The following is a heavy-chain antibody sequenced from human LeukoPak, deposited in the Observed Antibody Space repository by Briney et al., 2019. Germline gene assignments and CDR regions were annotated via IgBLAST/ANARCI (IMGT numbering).Heavy chain of an antibody. V-gene: IGHV4-39*01. CDR1: GVSISSSRLY. CDR3: ARRDVVFTIDS. D-gene: IGHD5/OR15-5a*01. CDR2: VLHTETT. J-gene: IGHJ5*01. Sequence: AETLSLSCTVSGVSISSSRLYSASIRPPPGKGLESIGSVLHTETTQYNLTMTALATISVDTSKNKFCLRLGSVTASDTAVYSCARRDVVFTIDSWGQGTLVTVSS.